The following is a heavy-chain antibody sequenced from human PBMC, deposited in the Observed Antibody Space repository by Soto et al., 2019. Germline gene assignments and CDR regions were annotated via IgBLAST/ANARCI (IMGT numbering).Heavy chain of an antibody. D-gene: IGHD6-13*01. CDR3: ASRAGTYLYYYYGMDV. CDR1: GGTFSSYA. CDR2: IIPIFGTA. Sequence: QVQLVQSGAEVKKPGSSVKVSCKASGGTFSSYAISWVRQAPGQGLEWMGGIIPIFGTADYAQKFQGRVTITADESTITAYMELSSLRSEDTAVYYCASRAGTYLYYYYGMDVWGQGTTVTVSS. J-gene: IGHJ6*02. V-gene: IGHV1-69*12.